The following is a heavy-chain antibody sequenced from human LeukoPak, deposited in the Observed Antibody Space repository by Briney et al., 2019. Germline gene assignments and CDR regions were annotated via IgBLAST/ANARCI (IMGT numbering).Heavy chain of an antibody. CDR1: GGSFSGYY. Sequence: TETLSLTCAVYGGSFSGYYWSWIRQPPGKGLEWIGEINHSGSTNYNPSLKSRVTISVDTSKNQFSLKLSSVTAADTAVYHCATSSGFYYYYGMDVWGQGTTVTVSS. CDR2: INHSGST. D-gene: IGHD3-3*01. V-gene: IGHV4-34*01. CDR3: ATSSGFYYYYGMDV. J-gene: IGHJ6*02.